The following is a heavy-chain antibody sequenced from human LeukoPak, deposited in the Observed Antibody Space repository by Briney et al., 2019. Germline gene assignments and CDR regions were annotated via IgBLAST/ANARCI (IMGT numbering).Heavy chain of an antibody. J-gene: IGHJ4*02. CDR1: GYTFTSYY. CDR3: AYGRYSGSYRNSDS. V-gene: IGHV1-46*01. D-gene: IGHD1-26*01. CDR2: INPSGGST. Sequence: ASVKVSCKASGYTFTSYYMHWVRQAPGQGLEWMGIINPSGGSTSYAQKFQGRLTMTTDTSTSTAYMELRSLRSDDTAVYYCAYGRYSGSYRNSDSWGQGTLVTVSS.